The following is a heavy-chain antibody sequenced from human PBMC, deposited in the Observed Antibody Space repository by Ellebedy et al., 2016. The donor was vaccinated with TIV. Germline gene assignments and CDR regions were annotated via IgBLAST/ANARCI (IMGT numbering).Heavy chain of an antibody. Sequence: PGGSLRLSCAASGFIFSDYYMTRVRQAPGKGLEWVANIKQDGSEKNYVDSVKGRFTISRDNGKNSLSLQMNSLRAEDSALYYCATDYRGWYIHWGQGTLVTVSS. D-gene: IGHD6-19*01. CDR1: GFIFSDYY. V-gene: IGHV3-7*03. CDR3: ATDYRGWYIH. J-gene: IGHJ4*02. CDR2: IKQDGSEK.